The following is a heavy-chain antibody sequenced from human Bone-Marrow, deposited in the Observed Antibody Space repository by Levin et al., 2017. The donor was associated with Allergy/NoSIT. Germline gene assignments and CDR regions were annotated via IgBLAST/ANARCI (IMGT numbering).Heavy chain of an antibody. J-gene: IGHJ6*02. CDR3: AKGGSSIGDYQYYYGLDL. CDR2: ISSSTTYI. V-gene: IGHV3-21*01. CDR1: GFTFSAYT. Sequence: PGGSLRLSCAASGFTFSAYTMKWVRQAPGKGLEWVSSISSSTTYIYYADSVKGRFTISRDNDENSLHLQMNSLRADDTAVYYCAKGGSSIGDYQYYYGLDLWGQGTTVTVSS. D-gene: IGHD3-22*01.